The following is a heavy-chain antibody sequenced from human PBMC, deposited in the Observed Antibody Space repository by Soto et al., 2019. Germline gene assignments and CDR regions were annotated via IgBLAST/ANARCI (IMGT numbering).Heavy chain of an antibody. CDR2: ISPSDGST. CDR1: GYTFTSNE. Sequence: ASVKVSCKASGYTFTSNEMYWVRQAPGQGLEWMGIISPSDGSTTYAQKFQGRVTMTRDTSTSTVYMELSSLRSEDTAVYYCARDRRDGYNTFDYWGQGTLVTVSS. J-gene: IGHJ4*02. D-gene: IGHD5-12*01. V-gene: IGHV1-46*01. CDR3: ARDRRDGYNTFDY.